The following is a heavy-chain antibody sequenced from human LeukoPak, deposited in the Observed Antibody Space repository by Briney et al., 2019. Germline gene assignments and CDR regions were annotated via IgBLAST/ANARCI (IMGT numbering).Heavy chain of an antibody. CDR1: GFTFDDYA. D-gene: IGHD1-14*01. Sequence: PGGSLRLSCAASGFTFDDYAMHWVRQAPGKGPEWVSCVAANGGTYYADSVKGRFVISRDNSKNSLYLQMNILRPEDTALYYCAKILNPHAFDIWGQGTMVTVSS. J-gene: IGHJ3*02. V-gene: IGHV3-43*02. CDR2: VAANGGT. CDR3: AKILNPHAFDI.